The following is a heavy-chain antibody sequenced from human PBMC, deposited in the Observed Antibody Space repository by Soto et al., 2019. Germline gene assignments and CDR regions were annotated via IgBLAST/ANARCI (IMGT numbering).Heavy chain of an antibody. CDR3: EREYAFISDY. J-gene: IGHJ4*02. CDR2: IHDSGIT. V-gene: IGHV4-59*01. CDR1: GGSMRSYY. D-gene: IGHD3-10*01. Sequence: SETLSLTCIVSGGSMRSYYWSWIRQPPGKGLEWIGYIHDSGITDYNPSLKSRATISIDTFRNQISLNLHSVTAADTAVYYCEREYAFISDYWGQGTGVT.